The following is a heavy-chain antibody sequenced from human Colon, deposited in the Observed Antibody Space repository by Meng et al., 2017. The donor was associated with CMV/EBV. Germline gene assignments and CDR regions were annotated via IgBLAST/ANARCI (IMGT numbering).Heavy chain of an antibody. CDR3: ARATKSSCWEVLDY. CDR1: GGSFSGYY. Sequence: VQLQHGGAGPLKPSVTLPPTCPVYGGSFSGYYWTWIRQPPGRGLEWIGESYYTGSTNYSPSLKSRVTISLDTSKNQFSLKLNSVTAADTAVYYCARATKSSCWEVLDYWGHGTLVTVSS. V-gene: IGHV4-34*01. J-gene: IGHJ4*01. D-gene: IGHD2-2*01. CDR2: SYYTGST.